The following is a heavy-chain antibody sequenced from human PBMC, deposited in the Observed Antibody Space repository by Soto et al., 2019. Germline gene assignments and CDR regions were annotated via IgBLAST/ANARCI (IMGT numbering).Heavy chain of an antibody. CDR1: GYTFTSYA. Sequence: QVQLVQSGAEVKKPGASVKVSCKASGYTFTSYAMHWVRQAPGQRLEWMGWINAGNGNTKYSQKFQGRVTITRDTSASTAYMDLSSLRSEDTAVYYCGRDPGYSYADYWGQGTLVTVSS. V-gene: IGHV1-3*01. CDR3: GRDPGYSYADY. D-gene: IGHD5-18*01. J-gene: IGHJ4*02. CDR2: INAGNGNT.